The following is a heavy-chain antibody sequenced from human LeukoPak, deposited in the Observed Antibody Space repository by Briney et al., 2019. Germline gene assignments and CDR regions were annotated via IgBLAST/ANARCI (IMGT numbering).Heavy chain of an antibody. Sequence: PGGSLRLSCAASGFTFSDYSMNWVRQAPGKGLEWVSSISSSTSSIYYADSVKGRFTISRDNAKNSLYLQMNSLRTEDTAVYYCARGGSGNWNAPFDYWGQGTLVTVSS. D-gene: IGHD1-1*01. CDR1: GFTFSDYS. CDR3: ARGGSGNWNAPFDY. V-gene: IGHV3-21*01. CDR2: ISSSTSSI. J-gene: IGHJ4*02.